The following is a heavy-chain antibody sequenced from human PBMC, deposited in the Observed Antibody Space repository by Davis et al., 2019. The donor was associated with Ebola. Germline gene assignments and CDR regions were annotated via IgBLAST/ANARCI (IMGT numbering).Heavy chain of an antibody. CDR3: ARDSGSPYYYYGMDV. V-gene: IGHV3-33*01. CDR2: IWYDGSNK. Sequence: GESLKISCAASGFTFSSYGMHWVRQAPGKGLEWVAVIWYDGSNKYYADSVKGRFTISRDNSKNTLYLQMNSLRAEDTAVYYCARDSGSPYYYYGMDVWGQGTTVTVSS. D-gene: IGHD5-12*01. CDR1: GFTFSSYG. J-gene: IGHJ6*02.